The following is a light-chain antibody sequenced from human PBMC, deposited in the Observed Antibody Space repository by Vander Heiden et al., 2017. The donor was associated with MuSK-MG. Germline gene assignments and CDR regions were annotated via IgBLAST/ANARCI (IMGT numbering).Light chain of an antibody. V-gene: IGKV1-33*01. CDR2: DAS. CDR3: QQYDNLPPGLT. Sequence: DIQMTQSPSSLSASVGDRVTITCQASQDIRNYLNWYQQKPGKAPKLLIYDASNLETGVPSRFSGSGAGTDFTFTISSLQPEDIATYYCQQYDNLPPGLTFGGGTKVEIK. J-gene: IGKJ4*01. CDR1: QDIRNY.